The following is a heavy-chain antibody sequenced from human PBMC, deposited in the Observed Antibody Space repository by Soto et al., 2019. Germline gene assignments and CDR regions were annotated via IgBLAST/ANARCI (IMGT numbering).Heavy chain of an antibody. V-gene: IGHV4-59*08. J-gene: IGHJ4*02. Sequence: SETLSLTCTVSGGSISSYYWSWIRQPPGKGLEWIGYIYYSGITDYNPSLKSRVTISVDTSKNQFSLKLSSVTATDTAVYYCARQDYGDYDSQFDYWGQGTLVTVSS. CDR3: ARQDYGDYDSQFDY. D-gene: IGHD4-17*01. CDR2: IYYSGIT. CDR1: GGSISSYY.